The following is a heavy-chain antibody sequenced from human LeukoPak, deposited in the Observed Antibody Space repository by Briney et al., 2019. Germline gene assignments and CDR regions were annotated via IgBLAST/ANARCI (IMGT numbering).Heavy chain of an antibody. D-gene: IGHD1-26*01. CDR2: IYHSGST. J-gene: IGHJ4*02. Sequence: SETLSLTCAVSGYSISSGYYWGWIRQPPGKGLEWIGSIYHSGSTYYNPSLKSRVTISVDTSKNQFSLKLSSVTAADTAVYYCAQHLGATKGWDFDYWGQGTLVTVSS. CDR3: AQHLGATKGWDFDY. CDR1: GYSISSGYY. V-gene: IGHV4-38-2*01.